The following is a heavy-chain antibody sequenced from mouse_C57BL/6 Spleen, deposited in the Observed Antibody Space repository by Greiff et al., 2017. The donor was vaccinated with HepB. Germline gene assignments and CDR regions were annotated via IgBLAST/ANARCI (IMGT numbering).Heavy chain of an antibody. D-gene: IGHD1-1*01. CDR1: GFTFSNYW. CDR2: IRLKSDNYAT. CDR3: TITTVVARGFAY. Sequence: EVKLVESGGGLVQPGGSMKLSCVASGFTFSNYWMNWVRQSPEKGLEWVAQIRLKSDNYATHYAESVKGRFTISRDDSKSSVYLLMNNLRAEDTGIYYCTITTVVARGFAYWGQGTLVTVSA. J-gene: IGHJ3*01. V-gene: IGHV6-3*01.